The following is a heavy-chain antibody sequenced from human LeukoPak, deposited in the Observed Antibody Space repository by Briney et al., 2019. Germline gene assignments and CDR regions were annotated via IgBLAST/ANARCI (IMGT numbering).Heavy chain of an antibody. CDR3: ARAAAVVFPFDI. Sequence: PGGSLRLSCAASGFTFSSYGMHWVRQAPGKGLEWVAFIRYDGSNKYYADSVKGRFTISRDNSKNTLYLQMNSLRAEDTAVYYCARAAAVVFPFDIWGQGTMVTVSS. CDR1: GFTFSSYG. CDR2: IRYDGSNK. V-gene: IGHV3-30*02. J-gene: IGHJ3*02. D-gene: IGHD6-13*01.